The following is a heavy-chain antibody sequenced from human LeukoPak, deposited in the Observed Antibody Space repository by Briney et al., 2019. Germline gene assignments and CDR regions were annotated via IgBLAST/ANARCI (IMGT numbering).Heavy chain of an antibody. J-gene: IGHJ4*02. Sequence: SETLSLTCTVSGGSISSSSYYWGWIRQPPGKGLEWIGSIYYSGSTYYNPSLKSRVTISVDTSKNQFSLKLSSVTAADTAVYYCARDRGMETHDYWGQGTLVTVSS. CDR3: ARDRGMETHDY. CDR2: IYYSGST. V-gene: IGHV4-39*02. CDR1: GGSISSSSYY. D-gene: IGHD3-10*01.